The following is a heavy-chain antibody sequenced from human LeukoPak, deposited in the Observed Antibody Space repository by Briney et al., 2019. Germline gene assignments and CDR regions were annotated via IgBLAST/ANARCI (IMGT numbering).Heavy chain of an antibody. J-gene: IGHJ5*02. CDR3: ARSARDYGDLYSWFDP. D-gene: IGHD4-17*01. CDR1: GDSISSSSYY. CDR2: IIHSGNT. Sequence: PSETLSLTCTVSGDSISSSSYYWSWIRQSPGKGLEWIGEIIHSGNTNYNPSLKSRVTLSVDTSKNQFSLKLSSVTAADTAMYYCARSARDYGDLYSWFDPWGQGTLVTVSS. V-gene: IGHV4-39*07.